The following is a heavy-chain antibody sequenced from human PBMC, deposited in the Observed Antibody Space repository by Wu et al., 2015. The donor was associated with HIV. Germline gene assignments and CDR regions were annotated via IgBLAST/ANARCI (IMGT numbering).Heavy chain of an antibody. CDR1: GGTFSRYA. J-gene: IGHJ4*02. CDR2: IVPILGTT. Sequence: QVQLVQSGAEVKKPGSSVKVSCTASGGTFSRYAISWARQAPGQGLEWMGGIVPILGTTNFAQKFQGRVTITADESTSTSYMELSSLRSEDTAVYYCATSPYDSSGYFYGGFFDYWGQGTLVPVSS. CDR3: ATSPYDSSGYFYGGFFDY. D-gene: IGHD3-22*01. V-gene: IGHV1-69*12.